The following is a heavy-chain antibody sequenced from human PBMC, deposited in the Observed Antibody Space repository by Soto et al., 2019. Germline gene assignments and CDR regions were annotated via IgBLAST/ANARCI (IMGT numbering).Heavy chain of an antibody. Sequence: QVQLVQSGAEVKKPGSSVKVSCKASGGTFSSPTISWVRQAPGQGLEWMGGVSPIFGTTYYAQKFQGRLTITADASSGTADMELSSMKSEDTAVYYCAGGGRSGGWFFDVWGRGTLVTVSS. CDR1: GGTFSSPT. D-gene: IGHD1-26*01. J-gene: IGHJ2*01. CDR3: AGGGRSGGWFFDV. V-gene: IGHV1-69*01. CDR2: VSPIFGTT.